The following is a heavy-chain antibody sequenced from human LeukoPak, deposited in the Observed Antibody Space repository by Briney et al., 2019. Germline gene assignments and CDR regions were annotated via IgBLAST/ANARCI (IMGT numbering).Heavy chain of an antibody. J-gene: IGHJ4*02. CDR2: INPSGGST. Sequence: ASVKVSCKASGYTSTSYYMHWVRQAPGQGLEWMGIINPSGGSTSYAQKFQGRVTMTRDTSTSTVYMELSSLRSEDTAVYYCARESYDSSGYYYDTLFDYWGQGTLVTVSS. D-gene: IGHD3-22*01. V-gene: IGHV1-46*01. CDR3: ARESYDSSGYYYDTLFDY. CDR1: GYTSTSYY.